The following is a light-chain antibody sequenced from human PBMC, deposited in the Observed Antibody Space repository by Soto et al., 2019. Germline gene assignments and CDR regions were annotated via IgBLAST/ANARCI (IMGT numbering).Light chain of an antibody. J-gene: IGLJ1*01. CDR1: RLDVGGYNY. V-gene: IGLV2-14*01. CDR3: TSFTSTSSLYV. Sequence: QSVLTQPASVSGSPGQSITISCTGTRLDVGGYNYVSWYQQLPGKAPKLMIYEVTIRPSGISNRFSGSKSGNTASLTISGLQAEDEADYFCTSFTSTSSLYVFGTGTKLTVL. CDR2: EVT.